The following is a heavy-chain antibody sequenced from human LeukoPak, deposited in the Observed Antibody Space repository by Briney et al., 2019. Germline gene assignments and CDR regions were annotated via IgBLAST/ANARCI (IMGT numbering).Heavy chain of an antibody. J-gene: IGHJ4*02. CDR2: INSDGSIT. V-gene: IGHV3-74*01. Sequence: GGSLRLSCAVSGFTFSTYWMHWVRQTPGKGLVWVSRINSDGSITNYADSVKGRFTISRDNAKNTLYLQMNSLRAEDTAIYYCARDGGTSGYEDYWGQGTLVTVSS. CDR3: ARDGGTSGYEDY. CDR1: GFTFSTYW. D-gene: IGHD5-12*01.